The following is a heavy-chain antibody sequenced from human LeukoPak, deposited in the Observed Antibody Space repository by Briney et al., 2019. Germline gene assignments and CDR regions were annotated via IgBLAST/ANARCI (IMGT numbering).Heavy chain of an antibody. V-gene: IGHV4-34*01. J-gene: IGHJ6*03. D-gene: IGHD1-26*01. CDR2: INHSGST. CDR1: GGSFSGYY. CDR3: ARDRSGSYGYYYYYMDV. Sequence: PSETLSLTCAVYGGSFSGYYWSWIRQPPGKGLEWTGEINHSGSTNYDPSLKSRVTISVDTSKNQFSLKLSSVTAADTAVYYCARDRSGSYGYYYYYMDVWGKGTTVTVSS.